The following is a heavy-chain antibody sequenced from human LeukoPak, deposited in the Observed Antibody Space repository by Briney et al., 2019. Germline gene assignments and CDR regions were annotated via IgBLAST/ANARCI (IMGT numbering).Heavy chain of an antibody. CDR2: IYYSGST. Sequence: PSETLSLTCTVSGGSINSYYWSWIRQPPGKGLEWIGYIYYSGSTNYNPSPKSRLTISVDTSNNKFSLKLTSLTAADTAVYYCVRHLSAGRPAFDIWGQGTMVTVSS. J-gene: IGHJ3*02. V-gene: IGHV4-59*08. CDR3: VRHLSAGRPAFDI. D-gene: IGHD2-15*01. CDR1: GGSINSYY.